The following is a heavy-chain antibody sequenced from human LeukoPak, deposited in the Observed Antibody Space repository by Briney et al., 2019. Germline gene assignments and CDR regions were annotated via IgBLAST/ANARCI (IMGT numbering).Heavy chain of an antibody. D-gene: IGHD3-10*01. CDR3: AVAYGSGSYYHSAFDI. Sequence: ASVKVSCKASGYTFTGYYMHWVRQAPGQGLEWMGWINPNSGGTNYAQKFQGWVTMTRDTSISTAYMEQSRLRSDDTAVYYCAVAYGSGSYYHSAFDIWGQGTMVTVSS. V-gene: IGHV1-2*04. J-gene: IGHJ3*02. CDR2: INPNSGGT. CDR1: GYTFTGYY.